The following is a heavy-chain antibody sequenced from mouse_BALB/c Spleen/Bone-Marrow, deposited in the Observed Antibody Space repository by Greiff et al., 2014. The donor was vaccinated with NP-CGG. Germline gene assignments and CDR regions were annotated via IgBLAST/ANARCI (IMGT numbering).Heavy chain of an antibody. V-gene: IGHV1-34*02. CDR1: WYSFTDYY. CDR3: SSFRTYG. J-gene: IGHJ2*01. CDR2: INPYTGAT. Sequence: GPLKGAGPELGEAGALGKIFFKGFWYSFTDYYIHWGKKSHLKSLEWIGHINPYTGATTYNQNFMDKASLTVDKSSSTAYMELHSLTSEDSAVYYCSSFRTYGWGQGTTLTVSS. D-gene: IGHD5-1*01.